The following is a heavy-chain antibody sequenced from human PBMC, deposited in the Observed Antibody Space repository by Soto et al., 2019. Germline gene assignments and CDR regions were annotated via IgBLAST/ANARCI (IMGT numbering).Heavy chain of an antibody. V-gene: IGHV3-53*01. CDR1: GFNVNTDY. CDR3: ARDGRGLGKLSLFEY. CDR2: IYNGEST. Sequence: GGSLRLSCAASGFNVNTDYMDWVRQTPGKGLEWVSFIYNGESTHYTDSVKGRFTISSDKSKNTLYLQMNSLRVEDTAVYYCARDGRGLGKLSLFEYWGQGTLVTVSS. D-gene: IGHD3-16*01. J-gene: IGHJ4*02.